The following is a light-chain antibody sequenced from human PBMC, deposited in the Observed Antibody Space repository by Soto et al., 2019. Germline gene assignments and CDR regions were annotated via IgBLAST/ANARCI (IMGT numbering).Light chain of an antibody. CDR3: CSYAGHSTYV. J-gene: IGLJ1*01. V-gene: IGLV2-23*01. CDR1: SNDAGGYYL. Sequence: QSVLTQPASVSGSPGQSITISCTGVSNDAGGYYLVSWYQQHPGQAPKLIICEDTKRPSGVSSRFSGSTSANTPSLTISGLLAADEADYCCCSYAGHSTYVFAGGTKVSVL. CDR2: EDT.